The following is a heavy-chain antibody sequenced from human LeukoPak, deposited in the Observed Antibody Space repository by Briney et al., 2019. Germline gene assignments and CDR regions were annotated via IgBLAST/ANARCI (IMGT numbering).Heavy chain of an antibody. J-gene: IGHJ4*02. CDR1: GFTFNSYA. D-gene: IGHD5-18*01. Sequence: GGSLRLSCAASGFTFNSYALTWVRQAPGKGLEWVANIKQDGSEKYYVDSVKGRFTISRDNAKNSLYLQMNSLRAEDTAVYYCARVSARVNYGYRDYWGQGTLVTVSS. CDR3: ARVSARVNYGYRDY. V-gene: IGHV3-7*03. CDR2: IKQDGSEK.